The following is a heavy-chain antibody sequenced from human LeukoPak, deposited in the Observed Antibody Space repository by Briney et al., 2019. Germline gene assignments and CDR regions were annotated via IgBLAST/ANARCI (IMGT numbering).Heavy chain of an antibody. J-gene: IGHJ6*02. CDR1: GFTFSSYG. CDR3: ARSPSGSYYYHYYYGMDV. CDR2: ISSSSSYI. V-gene: IGHV3-21*01. D-gene: IGHD1-26*01. Sequence: GGSLRLSCAASGFTFSSYGMHWVRQAPGKGLEWVSSISSSSSYIYYADSVKGRFTISRDNAKNSLYLQMNSLRAEDTAVYYCARSPSGSYYYHYYYGMDVWGQGTTVTVSS.